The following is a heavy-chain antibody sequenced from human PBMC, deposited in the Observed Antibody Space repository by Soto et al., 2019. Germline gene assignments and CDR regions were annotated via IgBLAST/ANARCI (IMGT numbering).Heavy chain of an antibody. D-gene: IGHD6-19*01. CDR3: ARGGEQWLVQDWFDP. CDR1: GGTFSSYA. J-gene: IGHJ5*02. Sequence: QVQLVQSGAEVKKPGSSVKVSCKASGGTFSSYAISWVRQAPGQGLEWMGGIIPIFGTANYAQKFQGRVTITADEATSTAYMELSSLRSEDTAVYHCARGGEQWLVQDWFDPWGQGTLVTVSS. V-gene: IGHV1-69*12. CDR2: IIPIFGTA.